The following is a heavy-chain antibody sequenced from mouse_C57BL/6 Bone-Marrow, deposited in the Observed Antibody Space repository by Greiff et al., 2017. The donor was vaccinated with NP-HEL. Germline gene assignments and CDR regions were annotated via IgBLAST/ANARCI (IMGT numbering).Heavy chain of an antibody. CDR3: ARSDYYGSSHYFDY. J-gene: IGHJ2*01. CDR1: GYTFTSYG. D-gene: IGHD1-1*01. Sequence: VQLQQSGAELARPGASVKLSCKASGYTFTSYGLSWVKQRTGQGLEWIGEIYPRSGNTYYNEKLKGKATLTADKSSSTAYMELRSLTSEDSAVYFCARSDYYGSSHYFDYWGQGTTLTVAS. CDR2: IYPRSGNT. V-gene: IGHV1-81*01.